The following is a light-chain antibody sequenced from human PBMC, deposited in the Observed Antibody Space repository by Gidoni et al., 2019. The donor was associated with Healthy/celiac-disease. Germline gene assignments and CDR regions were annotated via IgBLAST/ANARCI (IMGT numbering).Light chain of an antibody. CDR1: QSVSSN. J-gene: IGKJ1*01. V-gene: IGKV3-15*01. CDR2: GAS. Sequence: EIETTQSPATLSVSPGERATLACRASQSVSSNLAWYQQKPGQAPRLLIYGASTRATGIPARFSGSGSGTEFTLTISSLQSEDFAVYYCQQYNNWWTFGQGTKVEIK. CDR3: QQYNNWWT.